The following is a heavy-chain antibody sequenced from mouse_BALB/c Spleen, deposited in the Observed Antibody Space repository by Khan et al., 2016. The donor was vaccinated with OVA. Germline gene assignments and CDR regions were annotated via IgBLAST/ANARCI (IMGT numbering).Heavy chain of an antibody. CDR2: ILPGSSCT. J-gene: IGHJ1*01. V-gene: IGHV1-9*01. Sequence: QVQLQQSGAELMKPGASVKISCKATGYTFSSYWIEWIKQRPGHGLEWIGEILPGSSCTNYNEKFKGKATFTADTSSNTAYMQLSSLTSEDSAVYCCARYGNHWYFDVWGAGTTVTVSS. CDR3: ARYGNHWYFDV. CDR1: GYTFSSYW. D-gene: IGHD2-1*01.